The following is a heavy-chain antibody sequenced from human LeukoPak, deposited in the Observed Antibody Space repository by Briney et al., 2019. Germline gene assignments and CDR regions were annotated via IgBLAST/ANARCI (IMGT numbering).Heavy chain of an antibody. CDR2: IYPGDSNT. V-gene: IGHV5-51*01. D-gene: IGHD3-10*01. Sequence: GESLKISCKASGYSFTKYWIAWVRQMPGKGLEWMGIIYPGDSNTRYSPSFQGQVTISADKSISTAYLQWTSLKASDTAMYYCATRSTWFAYYGMDVWGKGTTVTVSS. CDR1: GYSFTKYW. J-gene: IGHJ6*04. CDR3: ATRSTWFAYYGMDV.